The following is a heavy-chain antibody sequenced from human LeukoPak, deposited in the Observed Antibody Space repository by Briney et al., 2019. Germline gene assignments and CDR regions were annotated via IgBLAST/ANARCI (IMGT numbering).Heavy chain of an antibody. J-gene: IGHJ4*02. CDR2: INHSGST. CDR3: ASPDTAMVY. V-gene: IGHV4-34*01. Sequence: SETLSLTCAVYGGSFSGYYWSWIRQPPGKGLEWIGEINHSGSTNYNPSLKSRVTISVDTSKNQFSLKLSSATAADTAVYYCASPDTAMVYWGQGTLVTVSS. CDR1: GGSFSGYY. D-gene: IGHD5-18*01.